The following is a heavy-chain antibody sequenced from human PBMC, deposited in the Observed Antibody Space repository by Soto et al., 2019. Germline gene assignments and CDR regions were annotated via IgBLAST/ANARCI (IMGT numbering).Heavy chain of an antibody. CDR1: GFTFNTYG. CDR3: AKSPNFYCSSPNCYKYYFDH. D-gene: IGHD2-2*02. J-gene: IGHJ4*02. Sequence: GGSLRLSCAASGFTFNTYGMHWIRQAPGKGLEWVAVISYDGSEKYYVDSVKGRFTISKDNSKNTLYLQMNSLRPEDTAVYYCAKSPNFYCSSPNCYKYYFDHWGQGTRVTVSS. CDR2: ISYDGSEK. V-gene: IGHV3-30*18.